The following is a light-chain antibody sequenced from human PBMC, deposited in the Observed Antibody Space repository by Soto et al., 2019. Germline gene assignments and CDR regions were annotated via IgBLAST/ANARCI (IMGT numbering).Light chain of an antibody. CDR3: QQYASSPLT. Sequence: EVVLTQSPATLSLSPGERATLSCGASQSVGRDYLAWYQQKPGLAPRLLIHGASIRATGIPDRFSGSGSGTDFTLIINRLEPEDCAVYFCQQYASSPLTFGGGTEVEIK. CDR2: GAS. V-gene: IGKV3D-20*01. CDR1: QSVGRDY. J-gene: IGKJ4*01.